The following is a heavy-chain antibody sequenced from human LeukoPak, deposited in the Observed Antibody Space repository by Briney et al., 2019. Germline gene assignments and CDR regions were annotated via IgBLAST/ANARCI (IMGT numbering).Heavy chain of an antibody. CDR3: AKDHRGYSYGSYMDV. J-gene: IGHJ6*03. Sequence: PGGSLRLSCAASGFTFSSYGMHWVRQAPGKGLERVAVISYDGSNKYYADSVKGRFTISRDNSKNTLYLQMNSLRAEDTAVYYCAKDHRGYSYGSYMDVWGKGTTVTVSS. CDR2: ISYDGSNK. CDR1: GFTFSSYG. D-gene: IGHD5-18*01. V-gene: IGHV3-30*18.